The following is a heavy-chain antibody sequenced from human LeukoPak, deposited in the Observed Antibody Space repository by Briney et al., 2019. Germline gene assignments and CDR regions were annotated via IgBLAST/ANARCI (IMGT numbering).Heavy chain of an antibody. CDR2: ISAYNGNT. J-gene: IGHJ5*02. D-gene: IGHD3-3*01. CDR1: GYTFTSYG. V-gene: IGHV1-18*01. Sequence: GASVKVSRKASGYTFTSYGISWVRQAPGQGLEWMGWISAYNGNTNYAQKLQGRVTMTTDTSTSTAYMELRSLRSDDTAVYYCARDLYDFWSGYSIGNWFDPWGQGTLVTVSS. CDR3: ARDLYDFWSGYSIGNWFDP.